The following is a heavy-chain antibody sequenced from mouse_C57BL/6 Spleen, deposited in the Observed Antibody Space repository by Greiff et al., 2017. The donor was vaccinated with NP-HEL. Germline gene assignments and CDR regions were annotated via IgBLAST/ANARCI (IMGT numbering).Heavy chain of an antibody. D-gene: IGHD2-3*01. J-gene: IGHJ1*03. V-gene: IGHV2-2*01. Sequence: VQVVESGPGLVQPSQSLSITCTVSGFSLTSYGVHWVRQSPGKGLEWLGVIWSGGSTDYNAAFISRLSISKDNTKSQVFFKMNSLQADDTAIYYCARNDGYYEWYFDVWGTGTTVTVSS. CDR1: GFSLTSYG. CDR3: ARNDGYYEWYFDV. CDR2: IWSGGST.